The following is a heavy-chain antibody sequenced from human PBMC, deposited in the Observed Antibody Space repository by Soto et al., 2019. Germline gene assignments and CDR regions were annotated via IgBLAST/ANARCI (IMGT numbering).Heavy chain of an antibody. J-gene: IGHJ4*02. Sequence: SETLSLTCAVYGGSFTGNYWSWIRPPPGKGLGWIGAINHSGSTNYNPSLKSRATISVDTSKNQFSLNLGSVTAAATPGYSCGIVLIAVAGKDYFDHWGQGTLGTGSS. V-gene: IGHV4-34*01. CDR3: GIVLIAVAGKDYFDH. CDR2: INHSGST. D-gene: IGHD6-19*01. CDR1: GGSFTGNY.